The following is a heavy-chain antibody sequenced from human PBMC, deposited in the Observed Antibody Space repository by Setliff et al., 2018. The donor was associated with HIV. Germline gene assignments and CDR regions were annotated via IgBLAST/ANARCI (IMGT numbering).Heavy chain of an antibody. CDR2: TSHSGDT. V-gene: IGHV4-34*01. CDR1: GGSFNNYY. J-gene: IGHJ6*03. D-gene: IGHD6-13*01. Sequence: PSETLSLTCAVYGGSFNNYYWTWIRQSPGKGLEWIGETSHSGDTTYNPSLKSRVTISVDTSKSQFSLKLTSVTAADTAVYYCARAIPAAVNYFDVWGKGTTVTVSS. CDR3: ARAIPAAVNYFDV.